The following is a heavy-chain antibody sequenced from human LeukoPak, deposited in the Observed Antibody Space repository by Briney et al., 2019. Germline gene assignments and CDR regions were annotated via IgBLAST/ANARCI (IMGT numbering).Heavy chain of an antibody. Sequence: GASVKVSCKASGYTFTSYGISWVRQAPGQGLEWMGWISAYNGNTNYAQKLQGRVTMTTDTSTSTAYMELRSLRSDDTAAYYCARAPHSIGGVIDIFDYWGQGTLVTVSS. V-gene: IGHV1-18*01. D-gene: IGHD3-16*02. CDR3: ARAPHSIGGVIDIFDY. J-gene: IGHJ4*02. CDR2: ISAYNGNT. CDR1: GYTFTSYG.